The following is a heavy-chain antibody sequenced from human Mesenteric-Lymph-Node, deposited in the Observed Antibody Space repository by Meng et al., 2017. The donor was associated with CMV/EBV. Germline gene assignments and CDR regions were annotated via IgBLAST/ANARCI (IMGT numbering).Heavy chain of an antibody. CDR3: ARGGIADRLSV. D-gene: IGHD6-6*01. CDR2: IYYSGTT. Sequence: CTVSGDYISSGSYFWTWIRQPPGKGLEWIGYIYYSGTTNYNPSLKSRVTISVDTSNNQFSLKLSSVTAADTAVYYCARGGIADRLSVWGQGALVTVSS. J-gene: IGHJ4*02. CDR1: GDYISSGSYF. V-gene: IGHV4-61*01.